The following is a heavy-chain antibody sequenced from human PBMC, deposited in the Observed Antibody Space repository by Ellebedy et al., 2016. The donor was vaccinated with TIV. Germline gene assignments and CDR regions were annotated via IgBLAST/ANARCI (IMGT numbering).Heavy chain of an antibody. CDR3: ARVMAGNTPYY. D-gene: IGHD6-19*01. J-gene: IGHJ4*02. Sequence: ASVTVSCXASGYTSTTHGITWVRQAPGQGLVWMGWFGNNNGNTRYTQKFQGRVTLTTDTSTSTAYMELGSLRSDDTAVYYCARVMAGNTPYYWGQGTLVIVSS. V-gene: IGHV1-18*01. CDR1: GYTSTTHG. CDR2: FGNNNGNT.